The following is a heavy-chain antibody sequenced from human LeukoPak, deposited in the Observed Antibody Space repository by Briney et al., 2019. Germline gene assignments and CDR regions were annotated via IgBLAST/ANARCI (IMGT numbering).Heavy chain of an antibody. D-gene: IGHD6-13*01. V-gene: IGHV3-48*04. CDR1: GFTLSFYA. CDR2: ISDSGRTT. J-gene: IGHJ4*02. CDR3: TKDITAGGLGY. Sequence: PGRSLRLSCAVSGFTLSFYAMNWVRQAPGKGLEWVSYISDSGRTTFYADSVKGRFTISRDNAKNSLYLQMNSLRTDDTALYYYTKDITAGGLGYWGQGTLVTVSS.